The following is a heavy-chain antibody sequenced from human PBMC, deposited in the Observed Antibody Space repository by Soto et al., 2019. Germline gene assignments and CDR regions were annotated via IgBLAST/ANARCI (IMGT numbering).Heavy chain of an antibody. CDR3: ATVGYDYIWGSYRSPYYFDY. CDR2: FDPEDGET. CDR1: GYTLTELS. J-gene: IGHJ4*02. V-gene: IGHV1-24*01. Sequence: ASVKVSCKVSGYTLTELSMHWVRQAPGKGLEWMGGFDPEDGETIYAQKFQGRVTMTEDTSTDTAYMELSSLRSEDTAVYYCATVGYDYIWGSYRSPYYFDYWGQGTLVTVSS. D-gene: IGHD3-16*02.